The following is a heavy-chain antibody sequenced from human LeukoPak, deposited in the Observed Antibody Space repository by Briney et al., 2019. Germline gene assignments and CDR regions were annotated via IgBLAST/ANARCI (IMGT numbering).Heavy chain of an antibody. CDR2: IDHTGIT. CDR1: DDSITIYY. CDR3: AGGIGYATSPADH. J-gene: IGHJ5*02. V-gene: IGHV4-59*01. D-gene: IGHD6-13*01. Sequence: SETLSLTCTASDDSITIYYWSWIRQPPGKGLEWIGYIDHTGITNYNPSLNSRVTISRDTSKNHFSLELSSATAADTAVYFCAGGIGYATSPADHLGQGTLVIVSS.